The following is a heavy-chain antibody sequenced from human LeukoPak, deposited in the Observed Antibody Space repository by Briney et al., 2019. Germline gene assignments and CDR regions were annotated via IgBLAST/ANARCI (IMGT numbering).Heavy chain of an antibody. Sequence: PGRSLRLSCAASGFTFSSYAMHWVRQAPGKGLEWVAVISYDGSNKYYADSVKGRFTISRDNSKNTLYLQMNSLRAEDTAAYYCARERFLEWLSIPYFDYWGQGTLVTVSS. V-gene: IGHV3-30-3*01. D-gene: IGHD3-3*01. CDR3: ARERFLEWLSIPYFDY. J-gene: IGHJ4*02. CDR1: GFTFSSYA. CDR2: ISYDGSNK.